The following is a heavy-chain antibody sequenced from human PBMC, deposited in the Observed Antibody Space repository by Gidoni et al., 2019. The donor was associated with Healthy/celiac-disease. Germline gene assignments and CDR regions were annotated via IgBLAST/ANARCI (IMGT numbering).Heavy chain of an antibody. J-gene: IGHJ3*02. CDR2: IYSSGST. Sequence: QVQLQESDPGLVKPSETLSLTCIVSGGSISGYYWSWIRQPAGKGLELVGRIYSSGSTNYSPSLKSRLTMSVDTSKNQVSLKLSSVTAADTAVYYCARDQVGATWAFDIWGQGTMVTVSS. CDR1: GGSISGYY. V-gene: IGHV4-4*07. CDR3: ARDQVGATWAFDI. D-gene: IGHD1-26*01.